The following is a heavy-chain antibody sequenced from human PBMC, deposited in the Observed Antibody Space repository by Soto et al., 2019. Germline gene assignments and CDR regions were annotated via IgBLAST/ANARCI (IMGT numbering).Heavy chain of an antibody. D-gene: IGHD6-13*01. Sequence: SQTLSLTCAISGDSVSSNSAAWNWIRQSPSRGLEWLGRTYYRSKWYNDYAVSVKSRITINPDTSKNQFSLQLNSVTPEDTAVYYCARVTYGSSWSAYIVHFGYWGQGTLVTVSS. J-gene: IGHJ4*02. CDR1: GDSVSSNSAA. CDR3: ARVTYGSSWSAYIVHFGY. V-gene: IGHV6-1*01. CDR2: TYYRSKWYN.